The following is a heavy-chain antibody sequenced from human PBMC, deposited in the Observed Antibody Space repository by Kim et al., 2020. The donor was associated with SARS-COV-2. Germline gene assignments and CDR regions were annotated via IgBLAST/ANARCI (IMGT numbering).Heavy chain of an antibody. D-gene: IGHD6-25*01. CDR3: AREGHSSGHAGTFDV. V-gene: IGHV3-30*03. J-gene: IGHJ3*01. CDR1: GFTFSSYV. Sequence: GGSLRLSCEAFGFTFSSYVLHWVRLAPGKGLEWVALVPSDVSHSKIYADSLKGRFTISRDNSKSTLYLEMNSLRDDDTAIYYCAREGHSSGHAGTFDVWGQGTMVTVSS. CDR2: VPSDVSHS.